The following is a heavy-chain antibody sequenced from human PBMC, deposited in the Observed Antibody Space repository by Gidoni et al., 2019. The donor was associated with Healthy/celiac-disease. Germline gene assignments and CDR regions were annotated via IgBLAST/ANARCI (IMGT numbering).Heavy chain of an antibody. V-gene: IGHV3-20*01. CDR2: MNWSGGST. D-gene: IGHD5-12*01. CDR1: GFTFGDYG. CDR3: AGGARGYSGYDSPFDY. J-gene: IGHJ4*02. Sequence: EVQLVESGGGVVRPGGSLRLPCAASGFTFGDYGMSGVRQGPGKGLDWVSGMNWSGGSTWYADSVKGRFTMSRDDAKNSLYLQMNSLRAEDTASYHCAGGARGYSGYDSPFDYWGQGTLVTVSS.